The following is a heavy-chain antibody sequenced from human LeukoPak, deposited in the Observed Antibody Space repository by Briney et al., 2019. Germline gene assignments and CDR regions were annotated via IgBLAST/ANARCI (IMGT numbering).Heavy chain of an antibody. CDR2: VSSSSSTI. V-gene: IGHV3-48*01. CDR3: AREWGTYCGGDCHLDY. Sequence: EGSLRLSCAASGFTFSSYSMNWVRQAPGKGLEWVSYVSSSSSTIYYADSVKGRFTISRDNAKNSLYLQMNSLRAEDTAVYYCAREWGTYCGGDCHLDYWGQGTLVTVSS. CDR1: GFTFSSYS. D-gene: IGHD2-21*01. J-gene: IGHJ4*02.